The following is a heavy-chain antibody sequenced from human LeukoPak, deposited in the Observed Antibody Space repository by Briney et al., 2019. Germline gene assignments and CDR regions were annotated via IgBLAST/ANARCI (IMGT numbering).Heavy chain of an antibody. D-gene: IGHD4-17*01. CDR3: AKDAVYGDYGRYYFDY. CDR1: GFTFSSYS. CDR2: ISSSGSTI. Sequence: GGSLRLSCAASGFTFSSYSMNWVRQAPGKGLEWVSYISSSGSTIYYADSVKGRFTISRDNAKNSLYLQMNSLRAEDTAVYYCAKDAVYGDYGRYYFDYWGQGTLVTVSS. J-gene: IGHJ4*02. V-gene: IGHV3-48*04.